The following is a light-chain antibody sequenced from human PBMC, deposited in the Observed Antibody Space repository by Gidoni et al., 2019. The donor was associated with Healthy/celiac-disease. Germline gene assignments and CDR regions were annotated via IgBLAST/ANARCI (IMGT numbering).Light chain of an antibody. V-gene: IGKV1-8*01. Sequence: AIRMTQSPSSLSASTGDRVTITCRASQGISSYLAWYQQKPWKAPKLLLYAASTFQSGVPSRFSGSGSGTDFTLTISCLQSEDFATYYCQQYYSYPQTFGQGTKVEIK. CDR3: QQYYSYPQT. J-gene: IGKJ1*01. CDR1: QGISSY. CDR2: AAS.